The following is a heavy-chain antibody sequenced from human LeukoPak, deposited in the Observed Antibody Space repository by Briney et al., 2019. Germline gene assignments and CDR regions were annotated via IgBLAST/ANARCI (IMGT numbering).Heavy chain of an antibody. D-gene: IGHD3-9*01. J-gene: IGHJ4*02. CDR3: AKIVESYDILTGYYPDRFDY. CDR1: GFTFSSYG. Sequence: GGSLRLSCAASGFTFSSYGMSWVRQAPGKGLEWVSAISGSGGSTYYADSVKGRFTISRDNSKNTLYLQMNSLRAEDTAVYYCAKIVESYDILTGYYPDRFDYWGQGTLVTVSS. V-gene: IGHV3-23*01. CDR2: ISGSGGST.